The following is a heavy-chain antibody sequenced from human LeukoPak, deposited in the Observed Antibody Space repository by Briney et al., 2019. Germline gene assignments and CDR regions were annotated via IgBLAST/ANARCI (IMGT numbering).Heavy chain of an antibody. V-gene: IGHV4-59*08. CDR3: ARLSFWGPMVRDRDAFDI. D-gene: IGHD3-10*01. CDR2: VYYSGST. Sequence: PSGTLSLTCTVSGGSISSYYWSWIRQPPGKGLEWIGYVYYSGSTNYNPSLKSRVTISVDTCKHQFSLKLSSVTAADTAVYYCARLSFWGPMVRDRDAFDIWGQGTMVTVSS. J-gene: IGHJ3*02. CDR1: GGSISSYY.